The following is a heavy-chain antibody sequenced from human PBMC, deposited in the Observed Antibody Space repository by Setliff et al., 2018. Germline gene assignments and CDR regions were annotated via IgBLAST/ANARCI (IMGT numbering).Heavy chain of an antibody. CDR2: IIPIFGTA. CDR1: GGTFSSYA. Sequence: SVKVSCKASGGTFSSYAISWVRQAPGQGLEWMGGIIPIFGTANYAQKFQGRVTITTDESTSTAYMELSSLRSEDTAVYYCAKAGAIGAWYEDALDMWGQGTMVTVS. D-gene: IGHD6-19*01. J-gene: IGHJ3*02. CDR3: AKAGAIGAWYEDALDM. V-gene: IGHV1-69*05.